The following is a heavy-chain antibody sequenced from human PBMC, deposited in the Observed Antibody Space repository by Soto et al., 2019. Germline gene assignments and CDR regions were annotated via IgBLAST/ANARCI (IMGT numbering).Heavy chain of an antibody. Sequence: PEGSLRLSCAASAFSFSTSWMHWVRQAPGEGLVWVSRINPDGRTINYADSVKGRFTISRDNAKNTLYLQMNILRVEDTAVYFCATAGNYRFGNWRLGTLVIVSS. D-gene: IGHD1-1*01. V-gene: IGHV3-74*01. CDR3: ATAGNYRFGN. CDR2: INPDGRTI. CDR1: AFSFSTSW. J-gene: IGHJ4*02.